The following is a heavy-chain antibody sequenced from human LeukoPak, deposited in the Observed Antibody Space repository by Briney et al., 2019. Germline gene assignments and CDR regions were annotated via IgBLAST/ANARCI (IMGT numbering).Heavy chain of an antibody. V-gene: IGHV1-2*02. D-gene: IGHD1-26*01. CDR3: ARDGKDSYWYFDL. Sequence: ASVKVSCKASGGTFSSYAISWVRQAPGQGLEWMGWIDPNSGGTHYGESFQARVTMTRDTSISTSYMELRSLRSDDTAVYYCARDGKDSYWYFDLWGRGALVTVSS. CDR1: GGTFSSYA. CDR2: IDPNSGGT. J-gene: IGHJ2*01.